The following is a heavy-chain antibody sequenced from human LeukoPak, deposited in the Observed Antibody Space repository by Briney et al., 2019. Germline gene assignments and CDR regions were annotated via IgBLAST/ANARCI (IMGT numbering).Heavy chain of an antibody. D-gene: IGHD3-10*01. V-gene: IGHV4-34*01. CDR2: INHSGST. Sequence: SETLSLTCAVYGGSFNGYYWSWIRQPPGKGLEWIGEINHSGSTNYNPSLKSRVTMSVDTSKNQFSLKLSSVTAADTAVYYCARGARRSGKGSYFDYWGQGTLVTVSS. CDR1: GGSFNGYY. CDR3: ARGARRSGKGSYFDY. J-gene: IGHJ4*02.